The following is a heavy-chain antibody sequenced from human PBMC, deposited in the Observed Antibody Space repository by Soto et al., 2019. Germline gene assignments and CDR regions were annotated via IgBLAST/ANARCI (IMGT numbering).Heavy chain of an antibody. Sequence: SETLSLTCNVSGDSIRSSKYYWGWIRQPPGKGLEWIGTIYYSGSIYYNPSLKSRVTISIDASKNHFSLKLSSVTAADTAVYYCAKGSGSSAYSPFDYWGQGTLVTVSS. CDR3: AKGSGSSAYSPFDY. V-gene: IGHV4-39*02. D-gene: IGHD3-16*01. CDR1: GDSIRSSKYY. J-gene: IGHJ4*02. CDR2: IYYSGSI.